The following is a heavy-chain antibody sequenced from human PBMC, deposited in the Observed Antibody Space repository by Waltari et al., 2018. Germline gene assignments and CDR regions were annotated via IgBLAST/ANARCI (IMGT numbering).Heavy chain of an antibody. V-gene: IGHV4-34*01. D-gene: IGHD2-2*01. Sequence: QVQLQQWGAGLLKPSETLSLTCAVYGGSFSGYYWSWIRQPPGKGLEWNGEINHSGSTNYNPSLKSRVTISVDTSKNQFSLKLSSVTAADTAVYYCARGKAGDIVVVPAAPFDYWGQGTLVTVSS. CDR2: INHSGST. CDR3: ARGKAGDIVVVPAAPFDY. CDR1: GGSFSGYY. J-gene: IGHJ4*02.